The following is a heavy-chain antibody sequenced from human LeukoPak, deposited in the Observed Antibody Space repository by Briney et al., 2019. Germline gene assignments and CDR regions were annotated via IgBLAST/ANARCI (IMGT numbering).Heavy chain of an antibody. CDR1: GGSISSGSYY. Sequence: SQTLSLTCTVSGGSISSGSYYWSWIRQPAGKGLEWIGRIYTSGSTNYNPSLKSRVTISVDTSKNQFSLKLSSVTAADTAVYYCAMRRVEMPTIYAFDIWGQGTMVTVSS. J-gene: IGHJ3*02. V-gene: IGHV4-61*02. CDR3: AMRRVEMPTIYAFDI. CDR2: IYTSGST. D-gene: IGHD5-24*01.